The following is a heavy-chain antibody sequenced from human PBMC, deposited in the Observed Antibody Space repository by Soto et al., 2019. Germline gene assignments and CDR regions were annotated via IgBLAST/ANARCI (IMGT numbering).Heavy chain of an antibody. CDR1: GFTVSSNY. CDR2: IYSGGST. D-gene: IGHD3-10*01. CDR3: AREGWVYYGSGSYYKNYYYYYMDV. V-gene: IGHV3-66*01. J-gene: IGHJ6*03. Sequence: GESLKISCAASGFTVSSNYMSWVRQAPGKGLEWVSVIYSGGSTYYADSVKGRFTISRDNSKNTLYLQMNSLRAEDTAVYYCAREGWVYYGSGSYYKNYYYYYMDVWGKGTTVTVSS.